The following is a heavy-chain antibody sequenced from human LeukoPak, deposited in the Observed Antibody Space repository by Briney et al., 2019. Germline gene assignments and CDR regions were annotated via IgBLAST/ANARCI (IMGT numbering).Heavy chain of an antibody. Sequence: SETLSLTCTVSGGSISSYYWSWIRQPPGKGLEWIGYIYYSGSTNYNPSLKSRVTISVDTSKNQFSLKLSSVTAADTAVYYCARSPGRPNWFDPWGQGTLVTVSS. CDR1: GGSISSYY. V-gene: IGHV4-59*01. CDR3: ARSPGRPNWFDP. J-gene: IGHJ5*02. CDR2: IYYSGST. D-gene: IGHD1-26*01.